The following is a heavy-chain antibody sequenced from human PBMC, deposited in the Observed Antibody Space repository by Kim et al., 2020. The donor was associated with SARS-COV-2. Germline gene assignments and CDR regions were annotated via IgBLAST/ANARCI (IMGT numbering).Heavy chain of an antibody. Sequence: PSPKSRVTISVDTSKNQFPLKLSSVTAADTAVYYCARLVVVAATEYYFDYWGQGTLVTVSS. D-gene: IGHD2-15*01. J-gene: IGHJ4*02. CDR3: ARLVVVAATEYYFDY. V-gene: IGHV4-4*09.